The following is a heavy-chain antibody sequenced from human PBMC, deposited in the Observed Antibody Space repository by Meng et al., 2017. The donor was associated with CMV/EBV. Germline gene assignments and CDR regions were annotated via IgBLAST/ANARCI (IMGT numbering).Heavy chain of an antibody. Sequence: GGSLRLSCAASGFTFSGSAVHWVRQASGKGLGWVGRIRSKANSYATAYAASVKGRFTISRDDSKNTAYLQMNSLKTEDTAVYYCTVRIAVAGTIDYWGQGTLVTVSS. CDR2: IRSKANSYAT. V-gene: IGHV3-73*01. D-gene: IGHD6-19*01. CDR3: TVRIAVAGTIDY. CDR1: GFTFSGSA. J-gene: IGHJ4*02.